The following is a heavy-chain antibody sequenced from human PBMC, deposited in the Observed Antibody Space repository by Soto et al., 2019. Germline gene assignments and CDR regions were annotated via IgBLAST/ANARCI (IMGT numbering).Heavy chain of an antibody. J-gene: IGHJ4*02. Sequence: QVQLVESGGGVVQPGRSLRLSCAASGFTFSSYGMHWVRQAPGKGLEWVAVISYDGSNKYYADSVKGRFTISRDNSKNTLYLQMNSLRAEDTAVYYCAKDQLWFGELAPYYFAYWGQGTLVTVCS. D-gene: IGHD3-10*01. V-gene: IGHV3-30*18. CDR3: AKDQLWFGELAPYYFAY. CDR2: ISYDGSNK. CDR1: GFTFSSYG.